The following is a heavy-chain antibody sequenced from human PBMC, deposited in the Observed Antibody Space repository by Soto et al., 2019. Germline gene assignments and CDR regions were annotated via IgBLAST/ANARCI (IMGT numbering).Heavy chain of an antibody. CDR1: GYTFTSYD. Sequence: GASVKVSCKASGYTFTSYDINWVRQATGQGLEWMGWMNPNSGNTGYAQKFQGRVTMTRNTSISTAYMELSSLRSEDTAVYYCARGVHTTVVTTAGYWGPGTLVTVYS. CDR3: ARGVHTTVVTTAGY. D-gene: IGHD4-17*01. V-gene: IGHV1-8*01. CDR2: MNPNSGNT. J-gene: IGHJ4*02.